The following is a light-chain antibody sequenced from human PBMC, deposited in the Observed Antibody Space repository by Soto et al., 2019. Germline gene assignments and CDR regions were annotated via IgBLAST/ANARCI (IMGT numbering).Light chain of an antibody. CDR3: QQYDTSPWT. J-gene: IGKJ1*01. V-gene: IGKV3-20*01. CDR2: GAS. CDR1: QSISSSF. Sequence: DIVLTQSPVTLSLSPGERATLSCRASQSISSSFLAWYQQKPGQAPRLLIYGASSRATGIPDRFSGSGSGTDVTLTISRLEPEDFAVYHCQQYDTSPWTFGQGTKVDIK.